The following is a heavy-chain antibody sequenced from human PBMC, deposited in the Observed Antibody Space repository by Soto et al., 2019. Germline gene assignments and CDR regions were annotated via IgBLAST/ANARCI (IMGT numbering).Heavy chain of an antibody. V-gene: IGHV1-69*01. J-gene: IGHJ6*02. CDR2: IIPMFGIG. D-gene: IGHD1-26*01. CDR1: GGSFSNYA. Sequence: QVQLVQSGAEVKMPGSSVRVSCKASGGSFSNYAISWVRQAPGQGLEWMGGIIPMFGIGNYAEKFLGRVTFTADESTSTSHMELSSLTSEDTAVYFCAGVYRENYFYAMDVWGQGTTVTVSS. CDR3: AGVYRENYFYAMDV.